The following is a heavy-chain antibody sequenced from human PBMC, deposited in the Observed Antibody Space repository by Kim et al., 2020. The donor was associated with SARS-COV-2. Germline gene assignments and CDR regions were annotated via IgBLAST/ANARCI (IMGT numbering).Heavy chain of an antibody. CDR2: ISSSSSYI. CDR3: ARDPLTTVNEDSMTTAAGTYYFDY. CDR1: GFTFSSYS. Sequence: GGSLRLSCAASGFTFSSYSMNWVHQAPGKGLEWVSSISSSSSYIYYADSVKGRFTISRDNAKNSLYLQMNSLRAEDTAVYYCARDPLTTVNEDSMTTAAGTYYFDYWGQGTLVTVSS. D-gene: IGHD4-17*01. V-gene: IGHV3-21*01. J-gene: IGHJ4*02.